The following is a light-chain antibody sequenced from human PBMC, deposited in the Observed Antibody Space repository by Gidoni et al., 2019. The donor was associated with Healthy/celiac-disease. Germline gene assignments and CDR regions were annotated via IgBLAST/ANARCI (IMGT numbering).Light chain of an antibody. J-gene: IGLJ2*01. V-gene: IGLV2-14*01. Sequence: QSALTQPASVSGSPGQSITISCTGTSSDVGGYNYVSWYQQHPGKAPKLMIYEVSNRPSGVSNRFSGSKSGNTASLTISGLQAEDEADYYCSLYTSSSTLVFGGVTKLTV. CDR3: SLYTSSSTLV. CDR1: SSDVGGYNY. CDR2: EVS.